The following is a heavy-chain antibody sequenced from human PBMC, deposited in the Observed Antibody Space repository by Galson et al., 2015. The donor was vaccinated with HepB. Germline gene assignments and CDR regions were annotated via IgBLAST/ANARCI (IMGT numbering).Heavy chain of an antibody. D-gene: IGHD2-2*01. CDR2: IDPSESYT. CDR1: GYSFTSYW. J-gene: IGHJ4*02. Sequence: QSGAEMKKPGESLRISCKGSGYSFTSYWISWVRQMPGKGLEWMARIDPSESYTNYNPSFRGRVTISADKSISTAYLQWSSLKASDTAIYYCARRPPHCSSASCPGFLDSWGQGTLVTVSS. CDR3: ARRPPHCSSASCPGFLDS. V-gene: IGHV5-10-1*01.